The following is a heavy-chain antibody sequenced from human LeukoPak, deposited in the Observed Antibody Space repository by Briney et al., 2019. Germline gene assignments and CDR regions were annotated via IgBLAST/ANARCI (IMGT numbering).Heavy chain of an antibody. D-gene: IGHD5-18*01. J-gene: IGHJ3*02. Sequence: AGGSLRLSCAASGFTFSSYSMNWVRQAPGKGLEWVSSISSSSYIYYADSVKGRFTISRDNAKNSLYLQMNSLRAEDTAVYYCASIGYSYGDAFDIWGQGTMVTVSS. CDR1: GFTFSSYS. CDR3: ASIGYSYGDAFDI. CDR2: ISSSSYI. V-gene: IGHV3-21*01.